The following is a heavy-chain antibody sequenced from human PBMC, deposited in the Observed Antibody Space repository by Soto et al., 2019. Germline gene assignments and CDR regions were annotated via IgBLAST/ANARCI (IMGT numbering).Heavy chain of an antibody. J-gene: IGHJ6*02. D-gene: IGHD2-2*01. V-gene: IGHV1-2*04. CDR3: ARGPQEYQLLYYYYYGMDV. CDR2: INPNSGGT. CDR1: GYTFTGYY. Sequence: ASVKVSCKASGYTFTGYYMHWVRQAPGQGLEWMGWINPNSGGTNYAQKFQGWVTMTRDTSISTAYMELSRLRSDDTAVYYCARGPQEYQLLYYYYYGMDVWGQGTTVTVSS.